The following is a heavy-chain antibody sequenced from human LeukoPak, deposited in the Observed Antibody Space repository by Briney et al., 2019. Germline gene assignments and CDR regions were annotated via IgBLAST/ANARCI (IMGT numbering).Heavy chain of an antibody. Sequence: QTGGSLRLSCAASGFTFSSYEMNWVRQAPGKGLEWVSYISSSGRTMYYADSVKGRFTISRDNAKNSLYLEMNSLRAEDTAVYYCARDAVRGVFDIWGQGTMVTVSS. V-gene: IGHV3-48*03. CDR1: GFTFSSYE. CDR3: ARDAVRGVFDI. CDR2: ISSSGRTM. D-gene: IGHD3-10*01. J-gene: IGHJ3*02.